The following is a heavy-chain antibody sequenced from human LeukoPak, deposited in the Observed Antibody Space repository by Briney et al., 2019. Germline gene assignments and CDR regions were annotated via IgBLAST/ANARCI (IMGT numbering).Heavy chain of an antibody. CDR3: ARGPYDSSGYYYFDY. Sequence: PSETLSLTCTVSGGSISSYYWSWIRQPPGKGLEWIGYIYYSGSTIYNPSLKSRVTISVDTSKNQFSLKLSSVTAADTAVYYCARGPYDSSGYYYFDYWGQGTLVTVSS. V-gene: IGHV4-59*01. CDR1: GGSISSYY. CDR2: IYYSGST. D-gene: IGHD3-22*01. J-gene: IGHJ4*02.